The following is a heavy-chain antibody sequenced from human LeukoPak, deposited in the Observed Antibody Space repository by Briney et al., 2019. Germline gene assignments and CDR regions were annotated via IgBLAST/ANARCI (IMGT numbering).Heavy chain of an antibody. D-gene: IGHD1/OR15-1a*01. CDR3: ARPRASGTTNDAFDI. J-gene: IGHJ3*02. Sequence: GGSLRLSCAASGFTFNDYYMSWIRQAPGKGLEWLPYISSSGIYANYADSVEGRFTISRDNAKNSLYLQMNNLSAEDTAVYYCARPRASGTTNDAFDIWGQGTMVTVSS. CDR1: GFTFNDYY. CDR2: ISSSGIYA. V-gene: IGHV3-11*03.